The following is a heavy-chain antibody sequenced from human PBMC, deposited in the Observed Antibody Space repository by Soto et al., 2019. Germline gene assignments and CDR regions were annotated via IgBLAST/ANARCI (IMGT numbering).Heavy chain of an antibody. CDR3: AKDRGLVLSFYFDY. CDR1: GFTFDDYA. J-gene: IGHJ4*02. D-gene: IGHD6-19*01. V-gene: IGHV3-9*01. CDR2: ISWNSRSI. Sequence: EVQLVESGGGLVQPGRSLRLSCAASGFTFDDYAMHWVRQAPGKGLEWVSGISWNSRSIGYADSVKGRFTISRDNAKNSLYLQMNCRRAEDTALYYCAKDRGLVLSFYFDYWGQGTLVTVSS.